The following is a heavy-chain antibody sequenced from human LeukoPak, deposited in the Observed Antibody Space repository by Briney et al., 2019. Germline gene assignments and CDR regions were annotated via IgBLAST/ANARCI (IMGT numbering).Heavy chain of an antibody. CDR3: ARGPDGHEPTYFDY. CDR1: GGSISSHY. V-gene: IGHV4-59*11. Sequence: SETLSLTCTVSGGSISSHYWSWIRQPPGKGLEWIGYIYYSGSTNYNPSLKSRVTISVDTSKNQFSLKLSSVTAADTAVYYCARGPDGHEPTYFDYWGQGTLVTVSS. D-gene: IGHD5-24*01. J-gene: IGHJ4*02. CDR2: IYYSGST.